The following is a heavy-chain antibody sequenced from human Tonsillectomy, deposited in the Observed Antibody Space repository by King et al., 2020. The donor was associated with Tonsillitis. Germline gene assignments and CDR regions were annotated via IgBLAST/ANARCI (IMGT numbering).Heavy chain of an antibody. CDR1: GGSISSGDYY. J-gene: IGHJ3*02. Sequence: VQLQESGPGLVKPSQTLSLTCTVSGGSISSGDYYWSWIRQPPGNGLEWIGYIYYSGSTYYNPSLKSRVTISVDTSKNQFSLKLSSVTAADTAVYYCAGTSYDILTGYAKNDAFDIWGQGTMVTVSS. V-gene: IGHV4-30-4*01. CDR3: AGTSYDILTGYAKNDAFDI. CDR2: IYYSGST. D-gene: IGHD3-9*01.